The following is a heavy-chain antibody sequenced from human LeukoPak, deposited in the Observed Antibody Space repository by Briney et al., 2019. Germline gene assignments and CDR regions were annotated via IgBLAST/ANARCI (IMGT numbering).Heavy chain of an antibody. J-gene: IGHJ5*02. V-gene: IGHV1-2*02. Sequence: TSVKVSCRASGYTFTDYYIHWVRQAPGQGLEWMGWINPDNGGTNYAQTFQGRVTMTRDTSIRTVYMDLSRLRSDDTAVFYCTREARVGNWFDPWGQGTQVTASS. D-gene: IGHD2-2*01. CDR3: TREARVGNWFDP. CDR1: GYTFTDYY. CDR2: INPDNGGT.